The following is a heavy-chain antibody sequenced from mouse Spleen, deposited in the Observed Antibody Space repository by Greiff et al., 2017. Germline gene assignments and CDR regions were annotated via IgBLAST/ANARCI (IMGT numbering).Heavy chain of an antibody. CDR3: ARPFTTAPYYYAMDY. Sequence: EVKLMESGGGLVQPGGSLKLSCAASGFDFSRYWMSWVRQAPGKGLEWIGEINPDSSTINYTPSLKDKFIISRDNAKNTLYLQMSKVRSEDTALYYCARPFTTAPYYYAMDYWGQGTSVTVSS. J-gene: IGHJ4*01. CDR1: GFDFSRYW. V-gene: IGHV4-1*02. CDR2: INPDSSTI. D-gene: IGHD1-2*01.